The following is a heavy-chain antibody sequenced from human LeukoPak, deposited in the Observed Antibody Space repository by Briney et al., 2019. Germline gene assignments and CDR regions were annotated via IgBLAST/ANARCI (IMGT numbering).Heavy chain of an antibody. J-gene: IGHJ4*02. CDR3: ARLRGNYFPDF. CDR1: GGSMSNYY. D-gene: IGHD2/OR15-2a*01. CDR2: IHYSGST. Sequence: PSETLSLTCAVSGGSMSNYYWTWIRQPPGKGLEWIAYIHYSGSTNYNPSLKSRVAIPVDTSANQFSLKLTSMTPADTAVYYCARLRGNYFPDFWGQGTLVTVSS. V-gene: IGHV4-59*01.